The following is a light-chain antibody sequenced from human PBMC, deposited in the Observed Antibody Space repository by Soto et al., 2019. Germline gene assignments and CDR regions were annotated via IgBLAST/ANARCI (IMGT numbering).Light chain of an antibody. CDR1: SSNIGSNT. Sequence: QTVVTQPPSASGTPGQRVTISCSGSSSNIGSNTVNWYQQLPGTAPKLLIYSNNQRPSGVPDRFSGSKSGTSASLAISGFQSEDEADYYCAAWDDSLNGWVFGGGTQLTVL. CDR2: SNN. CDR3: AAWDDSLNGWV. J-gene: IGLJ3*02. V-gene: IGLV1-44*01.